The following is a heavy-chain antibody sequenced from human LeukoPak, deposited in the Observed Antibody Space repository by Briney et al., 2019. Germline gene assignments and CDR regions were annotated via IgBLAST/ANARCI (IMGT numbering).Heavy chain of an antibody. CDR1: GGAISSYY. V-gene: IGHV4-59*01. CDR3: ARGPTANWFDP. J-gene: IGHJ5*02. CDR2: MYYSVTT. D-gene: IGHD4-17*01. Sequence: SETLSLTCTVSGGAISSYYWSWVRQPPGKGLEWIGYMYYSVTTNYNPSLKSRVTISGDTSKNQFSLNLTSVTAADTAVYYCARGPTANWFDPWGQGTLVTVSS.